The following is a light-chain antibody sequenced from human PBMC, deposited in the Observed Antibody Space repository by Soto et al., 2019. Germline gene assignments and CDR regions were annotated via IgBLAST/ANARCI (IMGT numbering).Light chain of an antibody. CDR2: DAS. CDR3: QQYSSYWT. V-gene: IGKV3-20*01. CDR1: QSVSSSY. J-gene: IGKJ1*01. Sequence: EIVLTQSPGTLSMSPGERATLSWRASQSVSSSYLAWYQQKPGQAPRLLIYDASIRAAGIPVRFSGSGSETEFTLTISSLQPDDFATYYCQQYSSYWTFAQGTKVDIK.